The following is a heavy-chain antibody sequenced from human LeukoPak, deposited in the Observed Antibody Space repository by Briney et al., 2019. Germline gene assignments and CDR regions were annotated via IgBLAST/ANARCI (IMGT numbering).Heavy chain of an antibody. CDR2: ISYDGSDK. J-gene: IGHJ4*02. D-gene: IGHD3-22*01. CDR3: ARGDFHDRWSYYFDY. Sequence: PGGSLRLSCAASGFNLSTYGMHWVRQAPGKGLEWVALISYDGSDKYYGDSVKGRFTISRDNSKSTLYLQMNSLRPEDTAVYHCARGDFHDRWSYYFDYWGQGTLVTVSS. CDR1: GFNLSTYG. V-gene: IGHV3-30*03.